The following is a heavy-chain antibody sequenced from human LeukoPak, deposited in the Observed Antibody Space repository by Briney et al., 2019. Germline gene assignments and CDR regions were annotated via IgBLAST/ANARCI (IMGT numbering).Heavy chain of an antibody. V-gene: IGHV4-61*02. CDR2: ISSSGST. CDR3: ANSATAILGFDY. CDR1: GDSISSGDYY. D-gene: IGHD2-2*02. Sequence: SETLSLTCTVSGDSISSGDYYWSWLRQPAGQGLEWIGRISSSGSTNYNPSLKSRVTISVDTSKNQFSLKLSSVSAADTAVYFCANSATAILGFDYWGQGTLVTVSS. J-gene: IGHJ4*02.